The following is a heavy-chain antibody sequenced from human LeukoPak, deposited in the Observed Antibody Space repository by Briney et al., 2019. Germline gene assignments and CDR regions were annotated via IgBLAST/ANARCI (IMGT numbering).Heavy chain of an antibody. CDR1: GFTFSSYA. D-gene: IGHD6-13*01. Sequence: PGRSLRLSCAASGFTFSSYAMHWVRQAPGKGLEWVSYISSSSSYTNYADSVKGRFTISRDNAKNSLYLQMNSLRAEDTAVYYCARDRLKDAAAGTSFLFVYWGQGTLVTVSS. CDR3: ARDRLKDAAAGTSFLFVY. CDR2: ISSSSSYT. J-gene: IGHJ4*02. V-gene: IGHV3-21*05.